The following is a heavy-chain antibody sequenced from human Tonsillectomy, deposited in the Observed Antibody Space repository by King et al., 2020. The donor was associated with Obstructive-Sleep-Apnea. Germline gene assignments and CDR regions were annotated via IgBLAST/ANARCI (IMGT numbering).Heavy chain of an antibody. D-gene: IGHD6-6*01. V-gene: IGHV4-59*01. CDR2: ITYSGST. J-gene: IGHJ4*02. CDR1: GGSICSYY. Sequence: VQLQESGPGLVKPSETLSLTCTVSGGSICSYYWSWIRQPPGKGLEWIGYITYSGSTNYNPSLKSPVTISVDTSKNQFSLKLSSVTAADTAVYYCARDSSIFYYFDYWGQGTLVTVSS. CDR3: ARDSSIFYYFDY.